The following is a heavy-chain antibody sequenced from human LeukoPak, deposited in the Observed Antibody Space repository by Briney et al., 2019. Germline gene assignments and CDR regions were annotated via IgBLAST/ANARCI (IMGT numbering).Heavy chain of an antibody. CDR1: GFTFSSYG. V-gene: IGHV3-23*01. CDR3: AREAASGGFGELVDY. D-gene: IGHD3-10*01. J-gene: IGHJ4*02. CDR2: ISGSGGST. Sequence: GGSLRLSCAASGFTFSSYGMSWVRQAPGKGLEWVSAISGSGGSTYYADSVKGRFTISRDNSKNTLYLQMNSLRAEDTAVYYCAREAASGGFGELVDYWGQGTLVTVSS.